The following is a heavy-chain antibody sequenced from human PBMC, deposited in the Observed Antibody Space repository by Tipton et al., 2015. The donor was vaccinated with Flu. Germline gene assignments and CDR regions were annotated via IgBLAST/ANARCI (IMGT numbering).Heavy chain of an antibody. CDR2: FSYSGNS. V-gene: IGHV4-59*01. D-gene: IGHD2-2*01. J-gene: IGHJ4*02. Sequence: GLVKPSETLSLTCTVSYNSISTYSWAWIRQPPAKGLEWIGSFSYSGNSYYNPSLKSRVSLSLDTSKSHFSLRLSSVTAADTAVYYCVRDRATEPAALHYWGQGTLVTVSS. CDR3: VRDRATEPAALHY. CDR1: YNSISTYS.